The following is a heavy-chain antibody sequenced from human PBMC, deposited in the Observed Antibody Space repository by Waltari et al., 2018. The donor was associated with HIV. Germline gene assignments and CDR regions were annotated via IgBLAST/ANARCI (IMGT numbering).Heavy chain of an antibody. CDR3: ARESEWLYSPFFDL. J-gene: IGHJ4*02. D-gene: IGHD2-21*01. V-gene: IGHV3-7*04. Sequence: QLVQSEGGRVRLGGSFRLSCVASEFVLSDHSVNWFHQARGEGLEWGVKVNDGGIETHFSTSLEGRFVITRDNANNSIHLDMANLVAADTGLYFCARESEWLYSPFFDLWGGGSLLTVSS. CDR1: EFVLSDHS. CDR2: VNDGGIET.